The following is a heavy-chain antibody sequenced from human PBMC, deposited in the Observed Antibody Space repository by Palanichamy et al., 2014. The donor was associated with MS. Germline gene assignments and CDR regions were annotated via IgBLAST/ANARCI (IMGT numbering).Heavy chain of an antibody. Sequence: EVQLVESGGGLVKPGGSLRLSCAASGFTLSNAWMSWVRQAPGKGLEWIGRLKSETDGGTTDYAAPVRGRFTISRDDSKNMLYLNMNSLKTEDTAVYYCTTDCSWNYVCTSSGFDYWGQGTLVTVSS. CDR3: TTDCSWNYVCTSSGFDY. CDR1: GFTLSNAW. V-gene: IGHV3-15*01. D-gene: IGHD1-7*01. CDR2: LKSETDGGTT. J-gene: IGHJ4*02.